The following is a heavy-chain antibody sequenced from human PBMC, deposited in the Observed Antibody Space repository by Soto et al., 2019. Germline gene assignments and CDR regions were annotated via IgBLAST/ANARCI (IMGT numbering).Heavy chain of an antibody. Sequence: GCLRLSCSASGFTFNSYAMHWVRQAPGKGLEFVSAISSYGADTYYADSVKGRFAISRDNSKNTLYLQMSSLRAEDTALYYCVKEGYMRSDWYGQFDYWGQGALVTVSS. V-gene: IGHV3-64D*06. CDR2: ISSYGADT. CDR1: GFTFNSYA. J-gene: IGHJ4*02. CDR3: VKEGYMRSDWYGQFDY. D-gene: IGHD6-19*01.